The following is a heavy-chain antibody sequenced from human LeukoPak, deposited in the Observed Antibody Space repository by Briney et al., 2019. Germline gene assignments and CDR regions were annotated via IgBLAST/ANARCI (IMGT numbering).Heavy chain of an antibody. CDR1: GGSISGYY. CDR2: IYSSGST. V-gene: IGHV4-4*07. Sequence: SETLSLTRSVSGGSISGYYWSWIRQPAGKGLEWIGRIYSSGSTNYNPSLKSRVTMSVDTSKKQFSLKLSSVTAADTALYYCARDYDYWGQGTLVTVSS. CDR3: ARDYDY. J-gene: IGHJ4*02.